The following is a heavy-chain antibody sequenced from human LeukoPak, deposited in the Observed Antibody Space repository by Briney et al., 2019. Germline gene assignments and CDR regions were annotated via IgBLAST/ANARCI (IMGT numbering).Heavy chain of an antibody. CDR1: GGSISSSSYY. J-gene: IGHJ5*02. D-gene: IGHD1-26*01. CDR3: ARAGRVVDWFDP. CDR2: IYYSGST. Sequence: SEALSLTCTVSGGSISSSSYYWGWIRQPPGKGLEWIGSIYYSGSTYYSPSLKSRVTISVDTSKNQFSLKLSSVTAADTAVYYCARAGRVVDWFDPWGQGTLVTVSS. V-gene: IGHV4-39*07.